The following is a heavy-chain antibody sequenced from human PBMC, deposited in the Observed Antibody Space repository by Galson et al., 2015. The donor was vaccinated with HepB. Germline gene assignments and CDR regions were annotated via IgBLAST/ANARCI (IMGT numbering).Heavy chain of an antibody. CDR1: GYTFTLYY. J-gene: IGHJ6*02. V-gene: IGHV1-2*06. CDR2: INPNSGGT. CDR3: ARAAGTFVSNVMDV. D-gene: IGHD6-19*01. Sequence: SVKVSCKASGYTFTLYYMHWVRQAPGQGLEWMGRINPNSGGTNYAQKFQGRVTMTRDTSISTAYMDLTRLTSDDTAVYYCARAAGTFVSNVMDVWGLGTTVAVSS.